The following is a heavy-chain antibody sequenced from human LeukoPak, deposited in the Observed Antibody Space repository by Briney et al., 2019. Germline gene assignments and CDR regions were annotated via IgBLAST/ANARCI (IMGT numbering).Heavy chain of an antibody. V-gene: IGHV3-15*01. J-gene: IGHJ4*02. CDR3: TTAPDARYCSGTSCFAVY. D-gene: IGHD2-2*01. CDR2: IKSKTDGGTT. Sequence: GGSLRLSCAAYGFTFNNAWMSWVRQAPGKGLEWVGRIKSKTDGGTTDYAAPVKGRFIVSRDDSQNTLYLQMNSLKTEDTAIYYCTTAPDARYCSGTSCFAVYWGQGTLVTVSS. CDR1: GFTFNNAW.